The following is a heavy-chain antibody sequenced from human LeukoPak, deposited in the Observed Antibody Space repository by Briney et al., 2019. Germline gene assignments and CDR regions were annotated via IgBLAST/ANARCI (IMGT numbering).Heavy chain of an antibody. CDR1: GFTFNNFW. V-gene: IGHV3-7*01. CDR2: IKNDGTEK. CDR3: VRDYVWGTENPDY. Sequence: PGGSLRHSCAGSGFTFNNFWMSWFRQAPGGRLEWVGNIKNDGTEKYYLDSLRGRFTISRDNAKQSVFLQMHSLRAEDTAVYFCVRDYVWGTENPDYWGQGTQVTVSS. J-gene: IGHJ4*02. D-gene: IGHD3-16*01.